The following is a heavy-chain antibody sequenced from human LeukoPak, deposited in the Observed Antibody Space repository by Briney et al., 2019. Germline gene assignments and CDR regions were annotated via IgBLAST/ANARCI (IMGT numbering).Heavy chain of an antibody. Sequence: SETLSLTCSVSGGSISSYYWSWIRQPAGKGLEWIGRIYISGSTNYNPSLKSRVTVSVDTSKNQFSLKLSSVTAADTAVYYCARDLRYYDSSGKAYYYFMDVWGKGATVTVSS. CDR2: IYISGST. CDR3: ARDLRYYDSSGKAYYYFMDV. CDR1: GGSISSYY. J-gene: IGHJ6*03. D-gene: IGHD3-22*01. V-gene: IGHV4-4*07.